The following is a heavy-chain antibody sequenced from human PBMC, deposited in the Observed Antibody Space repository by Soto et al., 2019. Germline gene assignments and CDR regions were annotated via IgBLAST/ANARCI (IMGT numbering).Heavy chain of an antibody. V-gene: IGHV3-7*01. CDR2: IKQDGSEK. J-gene: IGHJ1*01. D-gene: IGHD6-19*01. CDR3: AREGQWLVRRYFQH. CDR1: GFTFSSYW. Sequence: EVQLVESGGGLVQPGGSLRLSCAASGFTFSSYWMSWVRQAPGKGLEWVANIKQDGSEKYYVDSVKGRFTISRDNAKNSLYLQMNSLRAEDTAVYYCAREGQWLVRRYFQHWGQGTLVTVSS.